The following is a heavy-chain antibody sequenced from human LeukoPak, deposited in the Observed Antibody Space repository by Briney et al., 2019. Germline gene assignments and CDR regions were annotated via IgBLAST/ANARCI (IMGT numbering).Heavy chain of an antibody. Sequence: GGSLRLSCAASGFTFSSYAMSWVRQAPGKGLEWVSAISGSGGSTYYADSVKGRFTISRDNSKNTLYLQMNSLRAEDTAVYYCAKDHRGVVEPAARVGFDYWGQGTLVTVSS. CDR3: AKDHRGVVEPAARVGFDY. CDR2: ISGSGGST. J-gene: IGHJ4*02. D-gene: IGHD2-2*01. V-gene: IGHV3-23*01. CDR1: GFTFSSYA.